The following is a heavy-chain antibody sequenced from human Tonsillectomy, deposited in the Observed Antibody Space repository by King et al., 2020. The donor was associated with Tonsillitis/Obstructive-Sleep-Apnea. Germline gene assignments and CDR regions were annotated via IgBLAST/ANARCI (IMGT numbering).Heavy chain of an antibody. D-gene: IGHD3-16*01. CDR2: IYPGDSDA. V-gene: IGHV5-51*01. CDR1: GYRFTSYW. J-gene: IGHJ6*03. CDR3: ATMEAGPTGDSDYYFFMDV. Sequence: QLVQSGAEVKKPGESLKISCKGSGYRFTSYWIGWVRQMPGKGLEWMGIIYPGDSDARYSPSFQGQVTISADKSISTAYLQWSSLKASDTAMYYCATMEAGPTGDSDYYFFMDVWGKGTTVTVSS.